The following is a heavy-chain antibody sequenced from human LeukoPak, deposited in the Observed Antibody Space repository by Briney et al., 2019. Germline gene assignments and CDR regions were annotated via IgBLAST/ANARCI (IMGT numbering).Heavy chain of an antibody. D-gene: IGHD3-9*01. CDR1: GFTFSRYW. Sequence: PGGSLRLSCAASGFTFSRYWMSWVRQAPGKGLEWVATIKQDGSEKYYVDSVKGRFTISRDNAKNSLSLQINSLRAEDTAVYYCARSGLRYFDCPDYWGQGALVTVSS. CDR2: IKQDGSEK. CDR3: ARSGLRYFDCPDY. J-gene: IGHJ4*02. V-gene: IGHV3-7*05.